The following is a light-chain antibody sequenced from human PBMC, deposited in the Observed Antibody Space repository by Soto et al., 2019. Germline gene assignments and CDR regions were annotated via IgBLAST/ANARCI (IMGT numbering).Light chain of an antibody. CDR3: QQRSNSPS. CDR2: DAS. Sequence: EIVLTQSPATLSLSPGERATLSCRASQSVSSYLAWYQQKPGQAPRLLIYDASNRATGIPARFSGSGSGTDSPLTISSLEPENFAIYYCQQRSNSPSFGEGTKVEIK. V-gene: IGKV3-11*01. J-gene: IGKJ4*01. CDR1: QSVSSY.